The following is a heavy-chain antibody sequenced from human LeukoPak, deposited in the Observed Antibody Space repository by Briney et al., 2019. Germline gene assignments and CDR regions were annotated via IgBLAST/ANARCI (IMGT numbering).Heavy chain of an antibody. CDR2: ISSSGSTI. V-gene: IGHV3-48*03. CDR1: GFTFSSYE. J-gene: IGHJ4*02. CDR3: ARDFSSSGLDY. D-gene: IGHD6-6*01. Sequence: GGSLRLSCAASGFTFSSYEMNWVRQAPGKGLEWVSYISSSGSTIYYADSVKGRFTISRDNAKNSLYLQMNSLRAEDTAVYYCARDFSSSGLDYWGPGTLVTVSS.